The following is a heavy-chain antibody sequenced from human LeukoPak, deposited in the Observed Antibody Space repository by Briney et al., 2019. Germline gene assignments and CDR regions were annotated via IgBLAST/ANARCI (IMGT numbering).Heavy chain of an antibody. J-gene: IGHJ4*02. Sequence: PGGSLRLSCPASGFTFSNYALHWVRQAPGKGLEWVAVISFDGGETHYADPVKGRFTISRDNSKNTLSLEMHNLRTEDTTVYYCVRDRTRGGTTYLDYWGQGTLVTVSS. V-gene: IGHV3-30*04. D-gene: IGHD3-16*01. CDR3: VRDRTRGGTTYLDY. CDR2: ISFDGGET. CDR1: GFTFSNYA.